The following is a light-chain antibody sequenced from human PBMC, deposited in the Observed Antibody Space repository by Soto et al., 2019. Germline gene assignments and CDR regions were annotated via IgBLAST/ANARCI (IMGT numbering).Light chain of an antibody. CDR2: GAS. V-gene: IGKV3-20*01. CDR3: QQYGSSGT. CDR1: QSIHNNY. J-gene: IGKJ1*01. Sequence: EIVLTQSPVTLSLSPGERATLSCRASQSIHNNYLAWYQQKRGQAPRLLIFGASIRATGIPDRFSGSGSGTDFTLTISRLEPEDFAVYYCQQYGSSGTFGQGTKVDIK.